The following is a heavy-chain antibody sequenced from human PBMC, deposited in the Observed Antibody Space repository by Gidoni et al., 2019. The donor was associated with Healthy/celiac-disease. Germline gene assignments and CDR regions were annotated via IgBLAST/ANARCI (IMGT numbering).Heavy chain of an antibody. CDR3: ARSRVCSSTSCKPNWFDT. V-gene: IGHV3-48*04. D-gene: IGHD2-2*01. CDR2: ISSSSSTI. J-gene: IGHJ5*02. CDR1: GFTFSSYS. Sequence: EVQLVESGGGLVQPGGSLRLSCAASGFTFSSYSMNWVRQAPGKGLEWVSYISSSSSTIYYADSVKGRFTISRDNAKNSLYLQMNSLRAEDTAVYYCARSRVCSSTSCKPNWFDTWGQGTLVTVSS.